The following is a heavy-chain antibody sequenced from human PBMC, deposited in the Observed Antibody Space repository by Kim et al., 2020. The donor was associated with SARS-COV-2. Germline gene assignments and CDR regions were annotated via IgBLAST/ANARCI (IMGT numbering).Heavy chain of an antibody. CDR3: ARGDFALFDY. V-gene: IGHV3-20*04. CDR1: GFNFDDYG. J-gene: IGHJ4*02. CDR2: INYNSGSR. D-gene: IGHD2-21*02. Sequence: GGSLRLSCATSGFNFDDYGLGWVRQAPGKGPEWVSGINYNSGSRAYADSVKGRFTISKDSARSSLNLQMNDLRAEDTALYYCARGDFALFDYWGQGTLVT.